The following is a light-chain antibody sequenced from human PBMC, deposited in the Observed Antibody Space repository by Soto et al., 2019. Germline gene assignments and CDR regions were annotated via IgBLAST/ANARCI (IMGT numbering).Light chain of an antibody. Sequence: DIQMTQSPSTLSASVGDRVTITCRASQTVSTSLAWYQKKPGKAPKLLIYLASSLQSGVPARFSGSGSATEFTLSISSLQPDDFATYYCQQYHSYSRTFGQGTRWIS. CDR2: LAS. J-gene: IGKJ1*01. CDR3: QQYHSYSRT. CDR1: QTVSTS. V-gene: IGKV1-5*03.